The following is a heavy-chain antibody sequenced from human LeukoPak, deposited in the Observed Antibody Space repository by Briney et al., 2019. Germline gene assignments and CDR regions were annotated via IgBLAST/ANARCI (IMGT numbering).Heavy chain of an antibody. Sequence: SETLSLTCTVSDDSISSFYWGWIRQPPGKGLECIEYIHSVGHSNYNPAHKSRVSMSIDTSKKQFSLKVTSVTATDTAVYYCARHYPDSCRRGRCALGLGPWGQGTLVTVSS. CDR1: DDSISSFY. D-gene: IGHD2-15*01. J-gene: IGHJ5*02. V-gene: IGHV4-59*08. CDR3: ARHYPDSCRRGRCALGLGP. CDR2: IHSVGHS.